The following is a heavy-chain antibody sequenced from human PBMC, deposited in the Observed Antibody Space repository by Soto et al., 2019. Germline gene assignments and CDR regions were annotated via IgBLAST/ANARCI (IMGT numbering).Heavy chain of an antibody. CDR3: ARGLKGIVVVPAASP. Sequence: SETLSLTCAVYGGSFSGYYWSWIRQPPGKGLEWIGEINHSGSTNYNPSLKSRVTISVDTSKNQFSLKLSSVTAADTAVYYCARGLKGIVVVPAASPWGQGTLVTVSS. V-gene: IGHV4-34*01. J-gene: IGHJ5*02. CDR1: GGSFSGYY. CDR2: INHSGST. D-gene: IGHD2-2*01.